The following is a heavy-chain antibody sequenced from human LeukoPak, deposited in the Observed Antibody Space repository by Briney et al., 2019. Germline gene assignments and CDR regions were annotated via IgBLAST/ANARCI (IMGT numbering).Heavy chain of an antibody. J-gene: IGHJ4*02. Sequence: GGSLRLSCAASGFTLSSYGIHWVRQAPGKGLEWVAVIWYDGSKKYYGDSVKGRFTISRDNSKNTLHLQMNGLRVEDTAVYYCARDIGDSGFFLDYWGQGTLVTVSS. D-gene: IGHD3-22*01. V-gene: IGHV3-33*01. CDR3: ARDIGDSGFFLDY. CDR2: IWYDGSKK. CDR1: GFTLSSYG.